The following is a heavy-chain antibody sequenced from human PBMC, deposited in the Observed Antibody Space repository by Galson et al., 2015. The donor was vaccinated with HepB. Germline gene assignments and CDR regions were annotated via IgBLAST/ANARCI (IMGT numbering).Heavy chain of an antibody. J-gene: IGHJ3*02. CDR2: ISSSSSYI. CDR1: GFTFSSYS. CDR3: AIGDYYGSGSYYPDAFDI. V-gene: IGHV3-21*01. D-gene: IGHD3-10*01. Sequence: SLRLSCAASGFTFSSYSMNWVRQAPGKGLEWVSSISSSSSYIYYADSVKGRVTISRDNAKNSLYLQMNSLRAEDTAVYYCAIGDYYGSGSYYPDAFDIWGKGAMVTVT.